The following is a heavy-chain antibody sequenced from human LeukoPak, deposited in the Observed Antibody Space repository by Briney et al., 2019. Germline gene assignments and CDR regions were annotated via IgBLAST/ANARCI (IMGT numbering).Heavy chain of an antibody. V-gene: IGHV4-61*02. CDR2: IYTSGST. CDR1: GGSISSGSYY. CDR3: ARDPTYRDAFDI. D-gene: IGHD2-2*01. J-gene: IGHJ3*02. Sequence: SSETLSLTCTVSGGSISSGSYYWSWIRQPAGKGLEWIGRIYTSGSTNYNPSLKSRVTISVDTSKNQFSLKLSSVTAADTAVYYCARDPTYRDAFDIWGQGTMATVSS.